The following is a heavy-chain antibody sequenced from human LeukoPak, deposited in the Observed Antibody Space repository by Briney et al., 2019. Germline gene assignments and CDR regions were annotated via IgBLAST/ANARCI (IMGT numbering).Heavy chain of an antibody. J-gene: IGHJ6*02. CDR1: GGSISSDY. CDR3: ARSRFGSGTYCYYGMDV. Sequence: SETLSLTCSVSGGSISSDYWNWIRQPPGKGREWIGNIYNSGSTNYNPSLKSRVTISVDTSKNQFSLMVSSVTAADTAVYYCARSRFGSGTYCYYGMDVWGQGTTVTVSS. V-gene: IGHV4-59*01. CDR2: IYNSGST. D-gene: IGHD3-10*01.